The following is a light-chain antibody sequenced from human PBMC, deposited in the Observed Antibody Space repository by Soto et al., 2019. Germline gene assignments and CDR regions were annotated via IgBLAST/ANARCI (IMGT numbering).Light chain of an antibody. CDR1: QGISSW. CDR3: QQANSFPST. CDR2: AAS. Sequence: DIQMTQSPSSVSASVGDRVTITCRASQGISSWLGWYQQKPGKAPKLLIYAASSLQSGVPSRFSGSGSGTDFTLTISSLQPKDFETYYCQQANSFPSTFGGGPKGEIK. J-gene: IGKJ4*01. V-gene: IGKV1D-12*01.